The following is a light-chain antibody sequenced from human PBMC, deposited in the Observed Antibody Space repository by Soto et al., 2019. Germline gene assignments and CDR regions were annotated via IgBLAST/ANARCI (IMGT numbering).Light chain of an antibody. CDR1: SSNIGSNT. CDR2: KTN. V-gene: IGLV1-44*01. CDR3: ATWDDTLDGPV. J-gene: IGLJ2*01. Sequence: QSVLTQPPSASGTPGQTVTISCSGSSSNIGSNTVNWYQHLPGTAPKLLIYKTNQRPSGVPDRFSGSKSGTSAPLAISGLQSADEATYYCATWDDTLDGPVFGGGTKVTVL.